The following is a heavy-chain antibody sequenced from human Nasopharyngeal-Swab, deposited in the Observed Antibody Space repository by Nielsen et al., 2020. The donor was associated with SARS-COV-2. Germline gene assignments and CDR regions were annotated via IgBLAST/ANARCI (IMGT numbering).Heavy chain of an antibody. CDR3: AKEGYSTSANWFDS. CDR2: AYYRSQWYI. CDR1: GDSVSTNSAA. J-gene: IGHJ5*01. D-gene: IGHD5-24*01. Sequence: QTHSLTSAISGDSVSTNSAAWNWIRQSPSRGLEWLGRAYYRSQWYIDYAVSVESRIIINPDTSKNQVSLNLNSVTAADTAVYYCAKEGYSTSANWFDSWGQGTLVAVSS. V-gene: IGHV6-1*01.